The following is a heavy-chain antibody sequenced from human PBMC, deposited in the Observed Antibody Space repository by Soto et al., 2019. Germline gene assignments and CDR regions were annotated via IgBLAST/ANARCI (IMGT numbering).Heavy chain of an antibody. CDR2: ISAYNGNT. V-gene: IGHV1-18*01. Sequence: KASCKASGYTFTSYGISWVRQATGQGLEWMGWISAYNGNTNYAQKLQGRVTMTTDTSTSTAYMELRSLRSDDTAVYYCARDLPIAAAGTGNIIIDYWGQGTLVTVSS. CDR1: GYTFTSYG. J-gene: IGHJ4*02. D-gene: IGHD6-13*01. CDR3: ARDLPIAAAGTGNIIIDY.